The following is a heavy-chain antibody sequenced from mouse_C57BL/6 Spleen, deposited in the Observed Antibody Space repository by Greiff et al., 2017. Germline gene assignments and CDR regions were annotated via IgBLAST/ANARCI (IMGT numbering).Heavy chain of an antibody. CDR1: GYTFTNYR. J-gene: IGHJ1*03. CDR2: LYHGGGYT. Sequence: QVQLQQSGAELVRPGTSVKMSCKASGYTFTNYRLGWAKQRPGHGLERIGDLYHGGGYTNYNEKFKGKATPTADKSSSTAYMQFSSLTSEDSAIYYCARLPPFAYGSSYWYFDVWGTGTTVTVAA. V-gene: IGHV1-63*01. D-gene: IGHD1-1*01. CDR3: ARLPPFAYGSSYWYFDV.